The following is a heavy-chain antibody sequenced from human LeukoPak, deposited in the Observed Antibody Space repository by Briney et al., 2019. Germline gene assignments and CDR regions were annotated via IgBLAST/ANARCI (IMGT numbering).Heavy chain of an antibody. Sequence: PSETLSLTCNVYGFSISPYYWSWIRQPPGKGLEWIAYITYSGSINYNPSLKSRVTISVNMSKNQFSLKLDSVTAADTAVYYCARHLPPYVHIDIWGQGTEATVSS. D-gene: IGHD3-16*01. CDR3: ARHLPPYVHIDI. J-gene: IGHJ3*02. CDR1: GFSISPYY. V-gene: IGHV4-59*08. CDR2: ITYSGSI.